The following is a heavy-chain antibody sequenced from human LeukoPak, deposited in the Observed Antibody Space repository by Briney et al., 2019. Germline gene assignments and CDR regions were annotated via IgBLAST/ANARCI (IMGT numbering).Heavy chain of an antibody. V-gene: IGHV3-74*01. CDR3: ARSPYGGYGDN. J-gene: IGHJ4*02. D-gene: IGHD4-17*01. Sequence: GSLSLSCAASGFTFSSYWMHWVRQPPGKGLVWVSRINSDGGSTTYADSVKGRFTISRDNARNTLYLQMNSLRAEDTAVYYCARSPYGGYGDNWGQGTLVTVSS. CDR2: INSDGGST. CDR1: GFTFSSYW.